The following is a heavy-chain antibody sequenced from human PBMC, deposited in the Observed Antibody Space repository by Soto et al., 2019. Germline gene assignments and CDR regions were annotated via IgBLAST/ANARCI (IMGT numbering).Heavy chain of an antibody. J-gene: IGHJ4*02. V-gene: IGHV3-23*01. CDR3: AKGYGNCSSTSCSMLREFDY. CDR2: ISGSGGST. CDR1: GFTFSSYA. D-gene: IGHD2-2*01. Sequence: GGSLRLSCAASGFTFSSYARSWVRQAPGKGLEWVSAISGSGGSTYYADSVKGRFTISRDNSKNTLYLQMNSLRAEDTAVYYCAKGYGNCSSTSCSMLREFDYWGQGTLVTVSS.